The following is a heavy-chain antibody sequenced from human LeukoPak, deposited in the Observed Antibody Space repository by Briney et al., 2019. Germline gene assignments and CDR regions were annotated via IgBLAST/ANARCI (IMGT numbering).Heavy chain of an antibody. D-gene: IGHD6-6*01. CDR2: INTDGSST. CDR3: ARGYSSSYRIDY. Sequence: GGSLRLSCAASGFTFSNYWMHWFRQAPGKGLVWVSRINTDGSSTTYADCGKSRFTISRDNAKNTLYLQMNSLSAGDTAVYYCARGYSSSYRIDYWGQGTLVTVSS. V-gene: IGHV3-74*01. CDR1: GFTFSNYW. J-gene: IGHJ4*02.